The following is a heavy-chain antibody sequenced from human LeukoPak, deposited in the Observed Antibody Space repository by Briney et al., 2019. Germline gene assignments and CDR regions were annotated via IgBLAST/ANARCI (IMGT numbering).Heavy chain of an antibody. J-gene: IGHJ4*02. CDR2: IRSKAYGGTT. Sequence: GGSLRLSCVASGFTVSSNYMSWVRQAPGKGLEWVGFIRSKAYGGTTEYAASVKGRFTISRDDSKSIAYLQMNSLKTEDTAVYYCTRDHIDYYDSSGYSRDYWGQGTLVTVSS. CDR3: TRDHIDYYDSSGYSRDY. CDR1: GFTVSSNY. D-gene: IGHD3-22*01. V-gene: IGHV3-49*04.